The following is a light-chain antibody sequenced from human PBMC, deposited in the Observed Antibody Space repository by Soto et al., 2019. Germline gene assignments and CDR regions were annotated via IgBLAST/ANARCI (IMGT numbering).Light chain of an antibody. Sequence: QSALTQPGSVSVSPGQSITISCSGTSRDVGAYNLVSWYQQRPGKAPKLLIYEVRNRPSGLSYRFSGSKSGNTASLTISSLLPEDEADYFCSSFSSRNTLVFGGGTKLTVL. J-gene: IGLJ2*01. CDR2: EVR. V-gene: IGLV2-14*01. CDR1: SRDVGAYNL. CDR3: SSFSSRNTLV.